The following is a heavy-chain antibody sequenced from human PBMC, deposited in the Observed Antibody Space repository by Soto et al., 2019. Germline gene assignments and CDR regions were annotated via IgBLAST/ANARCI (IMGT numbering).Heavy chain of an antibody. J-gene: IGHJ6*02. CDR2: IITIFGTA. Sequence: QVQLVQSGAEVKKPGSSVKVSCTASGGTFSSYDISWVRQAPGQGLEWMGGIITIFGTANYAQKFQGRVTITADESTSTAYMELSSLRSEDTAVYYCARSVPNSGGYLLDYYYYGMDVWGQGTTVTVSS. CDR3: ARSVPNSGGYLLDYYYYGMDV. CDR1: GGTFSSYD. V-gene: IGHV1-69*01. D-gene: IGHD1-26*01.